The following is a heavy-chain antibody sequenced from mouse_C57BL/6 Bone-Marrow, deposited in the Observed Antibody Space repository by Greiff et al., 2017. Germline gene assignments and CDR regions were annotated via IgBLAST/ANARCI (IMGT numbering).Heavy chain of an antibody. D-gene: IGHD1-1*01. CDR2: LYWDDAK. CDR1: GFSLSTSGMG. Sequence: QVTLKESGPGLLQSSQTLSLTCSFSGFSLSTSGMGVSWIRQPSGKGLEWLAHLYWDDAKRYNPSLKSRLTISKDTSRNQVFLKITGVETADTATYYCAGGYCYGSSYYFDYGGQGTTLTVSS. V-gene: IGHV8-12*01. J-gene: IGHJ2*01. CDR3: AGGYCYGSSYYFDY.